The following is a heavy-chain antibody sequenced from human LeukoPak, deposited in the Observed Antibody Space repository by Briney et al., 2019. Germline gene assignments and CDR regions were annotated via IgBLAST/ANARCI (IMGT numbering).Heavy chain of an antibody. D-gene: IGHD3-10*01. V-gene: IGHV1-69*13. CDR3: ARGGRITMVRGTWFDP. CDR2: IIPIFGTA. J-gene: IGHJ5*02. CDR1: GGTFSSYA. Sequence: ASVKVSCKASGGTFSSYAISWVRQAPGQGLEWMGGIIPIFGTANYAQKFQGRVTITADESTSTAYMELSSLRSEDTAVYYCARGGRITMVRGTWFDPWGQGTLVTVSS.